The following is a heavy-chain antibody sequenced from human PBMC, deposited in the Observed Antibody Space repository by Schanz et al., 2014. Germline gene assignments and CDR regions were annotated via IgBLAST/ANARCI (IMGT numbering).Heavy chain of an antibody. V-gene: IGHV3-30*18. Sequence: QVKLVESGGGVVQPGRSLRLSCAASGFTFSGYGMHWVRQAPGKGLEWVAIISYDGRHKNYADSVKGRFTISRDNSKNTLYLQMDSLRAEDTAVYYCAKSGYCRSTSCYQYNYYGLDVWGQGTTVTVSS. CDR2: ISYDGRHK. D-gene: IGHD2-2*03. J-gene: IGHJ6*02. CDR1: GFTFSGYG. CDR3: AKSGYCRSTSCYQYNYYGLDV.